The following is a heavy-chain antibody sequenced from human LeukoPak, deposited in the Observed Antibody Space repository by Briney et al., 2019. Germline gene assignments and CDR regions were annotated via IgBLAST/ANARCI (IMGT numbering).Heavy chain of an antibody. J-gene: IGHJ6*03. CDR3: ARGRSYYYMDV. Sequence: GGSLRLSCAASGFTFSSYSMNWVRQAPGKGLEWLSYITGSSGFMSYADSVKGRFTISRDNAENSLYLQMDSLRVEDTAVYYCARGRSYYYMDVWGKGTTVTVSS. V-gene: IGHV3-48*01. CDR2: ITGSSGFM. CDR1: GFTFSSYS.